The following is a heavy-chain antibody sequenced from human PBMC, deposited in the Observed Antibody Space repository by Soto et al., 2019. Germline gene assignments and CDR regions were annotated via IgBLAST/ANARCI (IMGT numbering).Heavy chain of an antibody. Sequence: SETLSLTCTVSGGSLNNYYWSWIRQPAGKGLEWIGRIYTTGNTNYKSSLRSRVTMSVDTSKNQFSLKLRLLTAADTAMYYCARGSLQFDPWGQGALVTVSS. J-gene: IGHJ5*02. CDR3: ARGSLQFDP. CDR2: IYTTGNT. V-gene: IGHV4-4*07. CDR1: GGSLNNYY.